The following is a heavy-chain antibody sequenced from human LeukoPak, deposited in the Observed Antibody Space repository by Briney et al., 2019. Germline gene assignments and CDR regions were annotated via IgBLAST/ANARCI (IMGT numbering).Heavy chain of an antibody. V-gene: IGHV4-39*01. CDR2: IYYSGST. CDR3: ARTYVDQNWFDP. D-gene: IGHD3-16*01. J-gene: IGHJ5*02. Sequence: SETLSLTCSVSGGSISSSNYYWGWIRQPPGKGLEWIGTIYYSGSTYYNPSLKSRVTISVDTSKNQFSLKLSSVTAADTAVYYCARTYVDQNWFDPWGQGTLVTVSS. CDR1: GGSISSSNYY.